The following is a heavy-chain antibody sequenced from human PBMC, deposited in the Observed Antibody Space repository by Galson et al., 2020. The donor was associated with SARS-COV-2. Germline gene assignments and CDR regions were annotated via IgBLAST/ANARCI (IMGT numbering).Heavy chain of an antibody. CDR3: AKDIVWELLPRLGAFDI. Sequence: GGSLRLSCAASGFTFSSYAMSWVRQAPGKGLEWVSAISGSGGSTYYADSVKGRFTISRDNSKNTLYLQMNSLRAEDTAVYYCAKDIVWELLPRLGAFDIWGQGTMVTVSS. D-gene: IGHD1-26*01. CDR1: GFTFSSYA. CDR2: ISGSGGST. V-gene: IGHV3-23*01. J-gene: IGHJ3*02.